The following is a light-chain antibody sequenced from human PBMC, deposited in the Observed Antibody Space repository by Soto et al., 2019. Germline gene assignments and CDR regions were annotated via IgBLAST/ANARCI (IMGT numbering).Light chain of an antibody. V-gene: IGLV2-14*01. Sequence: QSALTQPASVSGSPGQSITISCTGTSSDVGGYEYVSWYQQHPAKAPKLIIYDVSNRPAGVSSRFSGSKSGNTAFLTISGLQGEDEADYFCSSYRNNNTWVFGGGTQLTVL. J-gene: IGLJ3*02. CDR2: DVS. CDR3: SSYRNNNTWV. CDR1: SSDVGGYEY.